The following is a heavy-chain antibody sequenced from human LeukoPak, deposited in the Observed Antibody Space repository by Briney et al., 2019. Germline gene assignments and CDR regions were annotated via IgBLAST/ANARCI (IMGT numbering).Heavy chain of an antibody. CDR2: ISAYNGNT. J-gene: IGHJ4*02. D-gene: IGHD2-21*02. CDR3: ARPSKAYCGGDCPDYFDY. CDR1: GYTFTSYG. Sequence: VSVKVSCKASGYTFTSYGISWVRQAPGQGLEWMGWISAYNGNTNYAQKLQGRVTMTTDTSTSTAYMELRSLRSDDTAVYYCARPSKAYCGGDCPDYFDYWGQGTLVTVSS. V-gene: IGHV1-18*01.